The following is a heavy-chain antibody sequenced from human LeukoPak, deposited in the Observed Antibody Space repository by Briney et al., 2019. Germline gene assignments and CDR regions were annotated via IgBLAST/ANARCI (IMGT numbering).Heavy chain of an antibody. J-gene: IGHJ4*02. D-gene: IGHD2-2*01. CDR2: ISYDGSNK. V-gene: IGHV3-30*04. CDR3: ARDEDQLLHLDY. CDR1: GFTFSSYA. Sequence: TGGSLRLSCAASGFTFSSYAMHWVHQAPGKGLEWVAVISYDGSNKYYADSVKGRFTISRDNSKNTLYLQMNSLRAEDTAVYYCARDEDQLLHLDYWGQGTLVTVSS.